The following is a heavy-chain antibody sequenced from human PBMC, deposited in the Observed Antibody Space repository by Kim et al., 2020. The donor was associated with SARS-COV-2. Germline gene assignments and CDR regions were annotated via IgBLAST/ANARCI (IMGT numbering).Heavy chain of an antibody. Sequence: TYYADSGKGRFTISRDNSKNTLYLQMNSLRAEDTAVYYCAKIYDKGYFQHWGQGTLVTVSS. J-gene: IGHJ1*01. D-gene: IGHD3-22*01. CDR3: AKIYDKGYFQH. V-gene: IGHV3-23*01. CDR2: T.